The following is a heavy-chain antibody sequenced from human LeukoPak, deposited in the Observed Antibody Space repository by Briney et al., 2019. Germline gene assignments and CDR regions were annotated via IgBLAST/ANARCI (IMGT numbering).Heavy chain of an antibody. D-gene: IGHD2-15*01. J-gene: IGHJ4*02. CDR1: GFTFSSYA. V-gene: IGHV3-30-3*01. Sequence: GGSLRLSCAASGFTFSSYAMHWVRQAPGKGLEWVAVISYDGSNKYYADSVKGRFTISRDNSKNTLYLQMNSLRAEDTAVYYCARDATPYCSGGSCKPRGLDYWGQGTLVTVSS. CDR2: ISYDGSNK. CDR3: ARDATPYCSGGSCKPRGLDY.